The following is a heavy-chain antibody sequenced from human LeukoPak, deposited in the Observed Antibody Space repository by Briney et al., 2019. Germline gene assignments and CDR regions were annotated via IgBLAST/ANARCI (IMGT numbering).Heavy chain of an antibody. D-gene: IGHD3-10*01. Sequence: SGPTLVNPRQTRTLTFSFSGFSLTTTGVGVGWIRQPPVKALEWLPLIYWDHDEDYSTSLKTRLTIPKDTSKNQVVLRMTNMDPVDTATYHCVRRYGAGTKYFDYWGQGTLVTVSS. CDR3: VRRYGAGTKYFDY. CDR1: GFSLTTTGVG. V-gene: IGHV2-5*02. J-gene: IGHJ4*02. CDR2: IYWDHDE.